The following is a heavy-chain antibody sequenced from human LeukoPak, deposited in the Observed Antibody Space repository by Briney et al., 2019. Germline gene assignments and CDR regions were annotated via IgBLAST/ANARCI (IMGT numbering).Heavy chain of an antibody. CDR2: INPNSGGT. Sequence: ASVKVSCKASGYTFTGYYMHWVRQAPGQGLEWMGWINPNSGGTNYAQKFQGRVTMTRDTSISTAYMEPSRLRSDDTAVYYCARDREGDGYFDYWGQGTLVTVSS. CDR1: GYTFTGYY. J-gene: IGHJ4*02. CDR3: ARDREGDGYFDY. V-gene: IGHV1-2*02.